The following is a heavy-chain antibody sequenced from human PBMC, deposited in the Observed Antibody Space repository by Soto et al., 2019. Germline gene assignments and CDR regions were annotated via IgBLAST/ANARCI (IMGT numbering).Heavy chain of an antibody. D-gene: IGHD6-6*01. Sequence: SETLSLTCTVSGGSISSGGYYWSWIRQHPGKGLEWIGYIYYSGSTYYNPSLKSRVTISVDTSKNQFSLKLNSVTAADRAVYYCAGTVSSSKGMDVWGQGTTVTVSS. CDR3: AGTVSSSKGMDV. CDR2: IYYSGST. V-gene: IGHV4-31*03. CDR1: GGSISSGGYY. J-gene: IGHJ6*02.